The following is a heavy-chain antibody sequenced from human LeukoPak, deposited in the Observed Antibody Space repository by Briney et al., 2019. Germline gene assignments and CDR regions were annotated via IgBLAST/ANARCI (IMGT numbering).Heavy chain of an antibody. Sequence: GGSLRLSCAASGFTVSSNYMSWVRQAPGKGLEWVSVIYSGGSTYYADSVKGRFTISGHNSKNTLYLQMNSLRAEDTAVYYCARETYYYDTGGMDVWGQGTTATVSS. CDR1: GFTVSSNY. V-gene: IGHV3-53*01. CDR2: IYSGGST. D-gene: IGHD3-22*01. J-gene: IGHJ6*02. CDR3: ARETYYYDTGGMDV.